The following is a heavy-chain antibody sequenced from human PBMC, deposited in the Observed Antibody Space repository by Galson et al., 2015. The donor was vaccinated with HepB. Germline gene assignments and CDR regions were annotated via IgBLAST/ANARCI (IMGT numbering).Heavy chain of an antibody. Sequence: SLRLSCAASGFTFSSYAMHWVRQAPGKGLEYVSAISSNGGSTYYADSVKGRFTISRDNSKNTLYLQMSSLRAEDTAVYYCVKDPQQLVPQYYYYYMDVWGKGTTVTVSS. V-gene: IGHV3-64D*06. CDR1: GFTFSSYA. CDR2: ISSNGGST. D-gene: IGHD6-6*01. CDR3: VKDPQQLVPQYYYYYMDV. J-gene: IGHJ6*03.